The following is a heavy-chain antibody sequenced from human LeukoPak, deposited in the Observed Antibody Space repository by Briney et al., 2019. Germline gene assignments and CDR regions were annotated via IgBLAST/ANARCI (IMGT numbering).Heavy chain of an antibody. CDR2: IKRDGSVR. CDR3: ARDPGSSAFDS. J-gene: IGHJ4*02. Sequence: GGSLRLSCAASGFTFSSYWMSWVRQAPEKGLEFVANIKRDGSVRNYVDSVKGRFTISRDNAENSMHLQMNSLRADDTAVYYCARDPGSSAFDSWGQGTLVTVSS. D-gene: IGHD5/OR15-5a*01. V-gene: IGHV3-7*01. CDR1: GFTFSSYW.